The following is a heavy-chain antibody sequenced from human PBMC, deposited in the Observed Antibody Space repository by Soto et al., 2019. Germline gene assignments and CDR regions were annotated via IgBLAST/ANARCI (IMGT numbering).Heavy chain of an antibody. Sequence: EVQLVESGGGLVQSGGSLRLSCAASGFTVSSNYMSWVRQAPGKGLEWVSGIYSGGSTYYAESVKGRFTIYRNNSKKTLYLQMKSLTAEDTAVYYCERDPYHESSGYLPAYGMDVWGQGTTVTVSS. CDR1: GFTVSSNY. CDR2: IYSGGST. V-gene: IGHV3-53*04. J-gene: IGHJ6*02. CDR3: ERDPYHESSGYLPAYGMDV. D-gene: IGHD3-22*01.